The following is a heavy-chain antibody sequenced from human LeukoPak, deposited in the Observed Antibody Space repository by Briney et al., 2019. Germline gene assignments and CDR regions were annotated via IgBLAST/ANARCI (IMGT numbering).Heavy chain of an antibody. J-gene: IGHJ5*02. Sequence: GASVKVSFKASGYTFTSYDINWVRQATGQGLEWMGWMNPNSGNTGYAQKFQGRVTMTRNTSISTAYMELSSLRSEDTAVYCCARVGSMVRGVIGDYNWFDPWGQGTLVTVSS. V-gene: IGHV1-8*01. CDR3: ARVGSMVRGVIGDYNWFDP. CDR1: GYTFTSYD. D-gene: IGHD3-10*01. CDR2: MNPNSGNT.